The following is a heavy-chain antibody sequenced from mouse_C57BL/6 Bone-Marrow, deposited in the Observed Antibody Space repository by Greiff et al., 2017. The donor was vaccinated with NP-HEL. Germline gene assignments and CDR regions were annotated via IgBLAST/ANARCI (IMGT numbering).Heavy chain of an antibody. CDR2: IYPRSGNT. CDR3: GRGSMDY. Sequence: VQLQESGAELARPGASVKLSCKASGYTFTSYGISWVKQRTGQGLEWIGEIYPRSGNTYYNEKFKGEATLTADKSSSTAYLELRSLTWEESAVSFCGRGSMDYWGQGTSVTVSS. V-gene: IGHV1-81*01. CDR1: GYTFTSYG. J-gene: IGHJ4*01. D-gene: IGHD3-1*01.